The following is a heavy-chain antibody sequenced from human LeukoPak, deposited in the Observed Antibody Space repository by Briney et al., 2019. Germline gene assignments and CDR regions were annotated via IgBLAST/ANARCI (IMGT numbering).Heavy chain of an antibody. D-gene: IGHD3-16*02. V-gene: IGHV1-2*02. CDR2: INPKSGDT. CDR3: ARDFFDTFVVLRLGDLSLYYSFDI. Sequence: GASVNVSCKASGYTFNGYYIHWVRQAPGQGLEWMGWINPKSGDTNYAQKFQGRVTMTRDTTITTVFMELSRLRSDDTAVYFCARDFFDTFVVLRLGDLSLYYSFDIWGQGTMVTVSS. CDR1: GYTFNGYY. J-gene: IGHJ3*02.